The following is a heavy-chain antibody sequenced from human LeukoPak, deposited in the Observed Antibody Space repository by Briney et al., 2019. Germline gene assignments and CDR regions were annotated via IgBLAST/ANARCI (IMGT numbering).Heavy chain of an antibody. D-gene: IGHD7-27*01. V-gene: IGHV4-59*01. Sequence: SETLSLTCTVSGGSISSYYWSWIRQPPGKGLEWIGYIYYSGSTKYKPSLKSRVTISVDTSKNQFSLKLSSVTAADTAVYYCARGANWGSPDYWGQGTLVTVSS. CDR2: IYYSGST. J-gene: IGHJ4*02. CDR3: ARGANWGSPDY. CDR1: GGSISSYY.